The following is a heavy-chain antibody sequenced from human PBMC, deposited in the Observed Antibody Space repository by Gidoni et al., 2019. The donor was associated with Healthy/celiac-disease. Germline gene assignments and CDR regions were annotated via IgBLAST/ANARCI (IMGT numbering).Heavy chain of an antibody. CDR2: IGYDGSNK. Sequence: QVQLVESGGGVVQPGRSLSLSCAASGFTFSSYGMHWVRQAPGKGLEWVAVIGYDGSNKYYADSVKGRFTISRDNSKNTLYLQMNSLRAEDTAVYYCARDWGYGDHFDYWGQGTLVTVSS. V-gene: IGHV3-33*01. CDR3: ARDWGYGDHFDY. D-gene: IGHD4-17*01. CDR1: GFTFSSYG. J-gene: IGHJ4*02.